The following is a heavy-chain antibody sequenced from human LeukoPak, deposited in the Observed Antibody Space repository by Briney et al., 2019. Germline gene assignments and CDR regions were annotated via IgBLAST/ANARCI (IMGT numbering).Heavy chain of an antibody. V-gene: IGHV4-39*07. D-gene: IGHD3-22*01. CDR1: GGSISSTAYY. J-gene: IGHJ6*03. CDR2: IDYYGRT. CDR3: ARGRRYYDSSGYYYGVHYYYYYMDV. Sequence: SETLSLTCGVSGGSISSTAYYWDWIRQPPGKGLEWIGSIDYYGRTYYNPSLKSRVTISVDTSKNQFSLKLSSVTAADTAVYYCARGRRYYDSSGYYYGVHYYYYYMDVWGKGTTVTVSS.